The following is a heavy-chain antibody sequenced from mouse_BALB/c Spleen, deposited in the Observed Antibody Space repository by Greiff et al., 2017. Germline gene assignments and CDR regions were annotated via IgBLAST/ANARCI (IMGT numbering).Heavy chain of an antibody. CDR3: ARHLRLGFAY. J-gene: IGHJ3*01. V-gene: IGHV5-9-4*01. Sequence: EVQLVESGGGLVKPGGSLKLSCAASGFTFSSYAMSWVRQSPEKRLEWVAEISSGGSYTYYPDTVTGRFTISRDNAKNTLYLEMSSLRSEDTAMYYCARHLRLGFAYWGQGTLVTVSA. D-gene: IGHD1-2*01. CDR1: GFTFSSYA. CDR2: ISSGGSYT.